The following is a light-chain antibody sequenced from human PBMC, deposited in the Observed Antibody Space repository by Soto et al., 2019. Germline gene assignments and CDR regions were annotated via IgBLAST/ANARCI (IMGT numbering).Light chain of an antibody. CDR3: QHYYSYPWT. J-gene: IGKJ1*01. Sequence: AIRMTQSPSSLSASTGDRVTITCRASQDISNYLVWYQQKPGKAPKVLIHAASTLQGGVSSRFSGSGSATYFTLTINRLQSEDFATYYCQHYYSYPWTFGQGTKVEV. CDR2: AAS. CDR1: QDISNY. V-gene: IGKV1-8*01.